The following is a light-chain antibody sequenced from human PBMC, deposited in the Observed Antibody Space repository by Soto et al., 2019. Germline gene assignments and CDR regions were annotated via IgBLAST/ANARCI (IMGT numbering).Light chain of an antibody. CDR2: LGS. CDR1: QSLLHSNGYNY. Sequence: DIVMTQSPLSLPVTPGEPASISCRSSQSLLHSNGYNYLDWYLQKPGQSPQLLIYLGSNRASGGPDRFSGSGSGSDFTLKISRGEAEDVGVYYCMHALQTPWTFGQGTKVESK. CDR3: MHALQTPWT. V-gene: IGKV2-28*01. J-gene: IGKJ1*01.